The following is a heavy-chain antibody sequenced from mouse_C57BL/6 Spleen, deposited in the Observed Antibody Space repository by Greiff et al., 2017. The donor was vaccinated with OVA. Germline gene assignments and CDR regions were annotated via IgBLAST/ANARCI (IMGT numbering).Heavy chain of an antibody. CDR2: ISDGGSYT. D-gene: IGHD2-3*01. Sequence: VMLVESGGGLVKPGGSLKLSCAASGFTFSSYAMSWVRQTPEKRLEWVATISDGGSYTYYPDNVKGRFTISRDNAKNNLYLQMSHLKSEDTAMYYCARDNGYSYYFDYWGQGTTLTVSS. J-gene: IGHJ2*01. CDR3: ARDNGYSYYFDY. CDR1: GFTFSSYA. V-gene: IGHV5-4*01.